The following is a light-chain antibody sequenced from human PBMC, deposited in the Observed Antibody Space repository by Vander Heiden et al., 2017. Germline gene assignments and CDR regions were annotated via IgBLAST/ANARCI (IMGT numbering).Light chain of an antibody. V-gene: IGLV2-14*01. J-gene: IGLJ1*01. CDR2: EVS. Sequence: TISCTGTSSDVGGYNFVSWYQQHSGKAPKLIIYEVSSRPSGVSNRFSGSKSGNTASLTISVLHAEDEADYHCSSYTSTSPSVFGTGTKVTVV. CDR1: SSDVGGYNF. CDR3: SSYTSTSPSV.